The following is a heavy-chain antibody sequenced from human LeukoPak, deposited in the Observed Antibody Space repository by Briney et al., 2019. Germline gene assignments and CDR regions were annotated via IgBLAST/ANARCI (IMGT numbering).Heavy chain of an antibody. CDR1: GFTLSTYA. CDR3: AKAPVTSCRGAYCYPFDT. Sequence: GGSLRLSCAASGFTLSTYAMSWVRQTPGKGLEWVAATSSSDAGTYHADSVRGRFTISRDNSKNTLYLQMNSLRAEDAAVYFCAKAPVTSCRGAYCYPFDTWGQGTLVTVSS. V-gene: IGHV3-23*01. J-gene: IGHJ4*02. CDR2: TSSSDAGT. D-gene: IGHD2-21*01.